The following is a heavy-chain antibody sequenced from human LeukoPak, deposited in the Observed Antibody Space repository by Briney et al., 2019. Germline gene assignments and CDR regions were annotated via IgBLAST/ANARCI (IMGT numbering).Heavy chain of an antibody. CDR1: GFTFSSYG. Sequence: GGSLRLSCAASGFTFSSYGMHWVRQAPGKGLEWVAVVSYDGSNKYYADSVKGRFTISRDNSKNTLYLQMNSLRAEDTAVYYCAKFGNSLDYWGQGTLVTVSS. V-gene: IGHV3-30*18. CDR3: AKFGNSLDY. D-gene: IGHD2-15*01. J-gene: IGHJ4*02. CDR2: VSYDGSNK.